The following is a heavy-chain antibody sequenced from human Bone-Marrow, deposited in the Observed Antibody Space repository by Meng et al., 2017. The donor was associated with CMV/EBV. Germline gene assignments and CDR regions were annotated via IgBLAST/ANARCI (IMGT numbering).Heavy chain of an antibody. Sequence: GESLKISCAASGFTFSSYAMHWVRQASGKGLEWVGRIRSKANSYATAYAASVKGRFTISRDDSKNTAYLQMNSLKTEDTAVYYCTRDHPHIAARHLTFDYWGQGTLVTVSS. CDR3: TRDHPHIAARHLTFDY. J-gene: IGHJ4*02. CDR1: GFTFSSYA. V-gene: IGHV3-73*01. CDR2: IRSKANSYAT. D-gene: IGHD6-6*01.